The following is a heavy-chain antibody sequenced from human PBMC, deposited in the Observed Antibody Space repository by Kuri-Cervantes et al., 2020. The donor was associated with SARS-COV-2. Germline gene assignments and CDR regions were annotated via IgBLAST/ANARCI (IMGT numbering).Heavy chain of an antibody. CDR2: INYSGTT. D-gene: IGHD6-19*01. V-gene: IGHV4-34*01. CDR1: RFTFRNYA. CDR3: ARLRRHNNGWFATGYYMDV. Sequence: ESLKISCAASRFTFRNYALNWVRQPPGKGLEWIGEINYSGTTNYNPSLKSRVTISVDTSKNQFSLNLTSVTAADTAVYYCARLRRHNNGWFATGYYMDVWGKGTTVTVSS. J-gene: IGHJ6*03.